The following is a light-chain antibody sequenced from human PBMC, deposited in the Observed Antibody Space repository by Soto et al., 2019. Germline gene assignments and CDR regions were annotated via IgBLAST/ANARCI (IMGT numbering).Light chain of an antibody. CDR1: QTISSD. Sequence: EIVMTQSPATLSVYPGERATLSCRASQTISSDLAWYQQKPGQAPRLLIHGAFTRATGIPARFSGSVSGTEFTLTISSLQSEDFAVYYCQEYNSWPPRYTFGQGTKLEI. J-gene: IGKJ2*01. V-gene: IGKV3-15*01. CDR3: QEYNSWPPRYT. CDR2: GAF.